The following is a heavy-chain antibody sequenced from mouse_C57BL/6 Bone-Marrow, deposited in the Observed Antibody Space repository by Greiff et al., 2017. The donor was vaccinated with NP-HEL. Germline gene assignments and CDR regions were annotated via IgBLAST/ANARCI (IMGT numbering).Heavy chain of an antibody. D-gene: IGHD1-1*01. CDR1: GYTFTDYY. CDR3: ARWITTVVAKDFDV. CDR2: IYPGSGNT. V-gene: IGHV1-76*01. J-gene: IGHJ1*03. Sequence: VQLQQSGAELVRPGASVKLSCKASGYTFTDYYINWVKQRPGQGLEWIARIYPGSGNTYYNEKFKGKATLTAEKSSSTAYMQLSSLTSEDSAVYFCARWITTVVAKDFDVWGTGTTVTVSS.